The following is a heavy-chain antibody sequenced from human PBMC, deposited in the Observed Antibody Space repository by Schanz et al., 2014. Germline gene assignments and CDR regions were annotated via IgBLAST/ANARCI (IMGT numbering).Heavy chain of an antibody. D-gene: IGHD4-17*01. V-gene: IGHV1-46*01. J-gene: IGHJ6*02. CDR2: VIPTSGTT. Sequence: QVQLVQSEAEVKKPGASVTISCKASGYTFTSYYMHWVRQAPGQGLEWMGIVIPTSGTTAYAQKFQGRVTLTRDTSTSTVYMELSSLRSDDTAVYYCARTPTVTLKFSMDVWGQGTTVNVSS. CDR1: GYTFTSYY. CDR3: ARTPTVTLKFSMDV.